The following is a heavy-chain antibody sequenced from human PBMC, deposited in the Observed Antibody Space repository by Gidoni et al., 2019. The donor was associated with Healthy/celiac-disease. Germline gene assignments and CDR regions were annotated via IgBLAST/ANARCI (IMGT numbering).Heavy chain of an antibody. D-gene: IGHD4-17*01. V-gene: IGHV3-30*04. Sequence: QVQPVESGGGVVQPGRSLSLSCAASGFTFSSYAMHWVRQAPGTGLEWVAVISYDGSNKYYADSVKGRFTISRDNSKNTLYLQMNSLRAEDTAVYYCARDGHDYGDKFDYWGQGTLVTVSS. J-gene: IGHJ4*02. CDR3: ARDGHDYGDKFDY. CDR1: GFTFSSYA. CDR2: ISYDGSNK.